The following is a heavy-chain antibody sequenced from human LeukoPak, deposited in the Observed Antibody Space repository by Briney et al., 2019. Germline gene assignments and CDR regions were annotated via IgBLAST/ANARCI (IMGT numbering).Heavy chain of an antibody. V-gene: IGHV1-46*01. CDR1: GYTFTSYY. J-gene: IGHJ6*02. CDR3: ARAPLSRYYDFWSGYGMDV. D-gene: IGHD3-3*01. Sequence: ASVKVSCKASGYTFTSYYMHWVRQAPGQGLEWMGIINPSGGSTSYAQKFQGRVTMTRDTSTSTVHMELSSLRSEDTAVYYCARAPLSRYYDFWSGYGMDVWGQGTTVTVSS. CDR2: INPSGGST.